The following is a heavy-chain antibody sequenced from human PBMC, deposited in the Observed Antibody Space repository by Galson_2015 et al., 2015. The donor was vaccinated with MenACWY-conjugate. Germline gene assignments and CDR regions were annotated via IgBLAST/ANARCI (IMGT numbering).Heavy chain of an antibody. D-gene: IGHD3-22*01. J-gene: IGHJ4*02. CDR3: AIFRRFYDTSGLDFDY. CDR1: GYIFTAYG. CDR2: ISAYNVNT. Sequence: SVKVSCKASGYIFTAYGISWVRQAPGQGLEWVGRISAYNVNTNYAKKLQGRVTMTTDTSTSTAYMDLRSLRTDDTAVYYCAIFRRFYDTSGLDFDYWGQGTLVTASS. V-gene: IGHV1-18*01.